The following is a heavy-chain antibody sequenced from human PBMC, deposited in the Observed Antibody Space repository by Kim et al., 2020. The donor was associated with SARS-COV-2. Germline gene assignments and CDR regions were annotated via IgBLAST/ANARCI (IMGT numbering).Heavy chain of an antibody. Sequence: PGDSDTRYSPSFQGQVTISADKSISTAYLQWSSLKASDAAMYYCARIGDYWGQGTLVTVSS. V-gene: IGHV5-51*01. CDR2: PGDSDT. CDR3: ARIGDY. D-gene: IGHD2-15*01. J-gene: IGHJ4*02.